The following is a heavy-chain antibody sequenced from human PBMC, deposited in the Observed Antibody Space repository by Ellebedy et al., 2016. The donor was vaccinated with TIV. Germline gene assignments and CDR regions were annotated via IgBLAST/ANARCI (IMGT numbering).Heavy chain of an antibody. D-gene: IGHD5-18*01. V-gene: IGHV5-10-1*01. Sequence: PGGSLRLSCRGSGYRFTRYWISWVRQMPGKGLEWMGRTDPTNSYTNYSPSFQGHVTISADKSISTAYLQWSSLKASDTAMYYCARHDTYAGLDYWGQGTLVTVSS. CDR1: GYRFTRYW. CDR2: TDPTNSYT. CDR3: ARHDTYAGLDY. J-gene: IGHJ4*02.